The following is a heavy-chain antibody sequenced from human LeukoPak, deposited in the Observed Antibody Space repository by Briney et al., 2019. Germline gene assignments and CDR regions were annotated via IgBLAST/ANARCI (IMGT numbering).Heavy chain of an antibody. D-gene: IGHD6-6*01. CDR2: INTNTGNP. V-gene: IGHV7-4-1*02. CDR1: GYTFTSYP. Sequence: ASVKVSCKASGYTFTSYPMDRVRQAPGQGLEWMGWINTNTGNPTYAQGFTGRFVFSLDTSVSTAYLQISSLKAEDTAVYYCARDGIAARPGYWGQGTLVTVSS. J-gene: IGHJ4*02. CDR3: ARDGIAARPGY.